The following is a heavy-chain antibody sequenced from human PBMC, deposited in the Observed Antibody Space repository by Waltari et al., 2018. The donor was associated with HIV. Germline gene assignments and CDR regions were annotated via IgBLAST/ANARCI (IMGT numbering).Heavy chain of an antibody. CDR2: IYYSGST. V-gene: IGHV4-59*01. CDR1: GGSISSYY. J-gene: IGHJ6*02. CDR3: AGEGQQLEKTYYYYGMDV. D-gene: IGHD6-13*01. Sequence: QVQLQESGPGLVKPSETLSLTCTVSGGSISSYYCSWIRPPPGKGLEWFGYIYYSGSTNYNPSLKSRVTISVDTSKNQFSLKLSSVTAADTAVYYCAGEGQQLEKTYYYYGMDVWGQGTTVTVSS.